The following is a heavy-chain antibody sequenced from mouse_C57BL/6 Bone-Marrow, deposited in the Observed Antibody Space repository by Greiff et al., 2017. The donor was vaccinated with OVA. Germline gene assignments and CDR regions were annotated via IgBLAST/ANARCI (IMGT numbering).Heavy chain of an antibody. D-gene: IGHD4-1*01. Sequence: VVEPGASVKISCKASGYAFSSSWMNWVKQRPGKGLEWIGRIYPGDGDTNYNGKFKGKATLTADKSSSTAYMQLSSLTSEDSAVYFCARNCYWYFDVWGTGTTVTVSS. CDR2: IYPGDGDT. J-gene: IGHJ1*03. V-gene: IGHV1-82*01. CDR3: ARNCYWYFDV. CDR1: GYAFSSSW.